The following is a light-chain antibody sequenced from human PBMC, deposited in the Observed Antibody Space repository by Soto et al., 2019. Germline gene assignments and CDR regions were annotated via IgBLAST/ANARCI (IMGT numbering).Light chain of an antibody. CDR1: QSITIY. V-gene: IGKV1-33*01. CDR2: GAS. Sequence: DIHMTQSPSSLSAYVGDRVNITFRASQSITIYVNWYYQKTGEAPKLLIYGASSLQSGVPSRFSGSGSGTDFSFTISRLQPEDFATYYCQQYDNPPLIFGQGTRLEIK. J-gene: IGKJ5*01. CDR3: QQYDNPPLI.